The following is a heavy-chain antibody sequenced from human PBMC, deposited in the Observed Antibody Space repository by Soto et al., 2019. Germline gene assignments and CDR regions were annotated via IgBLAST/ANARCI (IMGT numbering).Heavy chain of an antibody. D-gene: IGHD6-13*01. CDR1: GYTFTSYG. J-gene: IGHJ6*02. Sequence: ASVKVSCKASGYTFTSYGISWARQAPGQGLEWMGWISAYNGNTNYAQKLQGRVTMTTDTSTSTAYMELRSLRSDDTAVYYCAREVVRIAAAGTVVNIKNYYYGMDVCGQRTTVTVCS. V-gene: IGHV1-18*04. CDR2: ISAYNGNT. CDR3: AREVVRIAAAGTVVNIKNYYYGMDV.